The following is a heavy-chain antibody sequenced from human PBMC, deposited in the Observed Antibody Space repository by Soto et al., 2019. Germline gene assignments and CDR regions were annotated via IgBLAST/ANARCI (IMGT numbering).Heavy chain of an antibody. Sequence: QVQLQQWGAGLLKPSETLSLTCAVYGGSFSGYYWSWIRQPPGKGLEWIGDINHSGSTNYNPSLTSRVTISVDTSKNQFSLKLSSVTAADTAVYYCARRDYGESNWFDPWGQGTLVTVSS. CDR1: GGSFSGYY. V-gene: IGHV4-34*01. CDR2: INHSGST. D-gene: IGHD4-17*01. J-gene: IGHJ5*02. CDR3: ARRDYGESNWFDP.